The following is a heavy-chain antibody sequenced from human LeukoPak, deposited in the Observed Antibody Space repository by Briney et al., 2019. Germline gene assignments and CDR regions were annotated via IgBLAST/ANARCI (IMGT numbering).Heavy chain of an antibody. Sequence: GGSLRLSCAASGFTFSSYAMSWARQAPGKGLEWVSSISSSSSYIYYADSVKGRFTISRDNAKNSLYLRMNSLRAEDTAVYYCARDRYTMPYYFDYWGQGTLVTVSS. V-gene: IGHV3-21*01. CDR2: ISSSSSYI. D-gene: IGHD2-2*01. CDR3: ARDRYTMPYYFDY. CDR1: GFTFSSYA. J-gene: IGHJ4*02.